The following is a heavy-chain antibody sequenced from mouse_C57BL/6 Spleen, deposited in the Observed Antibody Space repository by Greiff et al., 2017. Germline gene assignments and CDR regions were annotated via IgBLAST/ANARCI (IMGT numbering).Heavy chain of an antibody. CDR3: ARDYGSSWYFDV. CDR2: IWSGGST. J-gene: IGHJ1*03. V-gene: IGHV2-2*01. CDR1: GFSLTSYG. Sequence: QVQLQQSGPGLVQPSQSLSITCTVSGFSLTSYGVHWVRQSPGKGLEWLGVIWSGGSTDYNAAIISRLSISKDNAKSQVFFKRNSLQADDTAIYYCARDYGSSWYFDVCGTGTTVTVSS. D-gene: IGHD1-1*01.